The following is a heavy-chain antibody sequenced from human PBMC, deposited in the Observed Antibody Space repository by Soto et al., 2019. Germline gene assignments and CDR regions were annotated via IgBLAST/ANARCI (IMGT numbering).Heavy chain of an antibody. CDR3: ASPIDGSGWYNVGY. Sequence: GGSLRLSCAASGFTFSSYGMHWVRQAPGKGLEWVAVIWYDGSNKYYADSVKGRFTISRDNSKNTLYLQMNSLRAEDTAVYYCASPIDGSGWYNVGYWGQGTLVTVSS. CDR2: IWYDGSNK. D-gene: IGHD6-19*01. J-gene: IGHJ4*02. V-gene: IGHV3-33*01. CDR1: GFTFSSYG.